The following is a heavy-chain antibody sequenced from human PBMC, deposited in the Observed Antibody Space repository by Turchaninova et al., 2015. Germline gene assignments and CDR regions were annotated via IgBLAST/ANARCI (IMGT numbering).Heavy chain of an antibody. CDR3: AKGTLRSCSGATCYPLDY. V-gene: IGHV3-23*01. Sequence: EVQLMESGGGLAQPGGSLRLPCAASGFGFSSNAMVWVRQAPGNGLEWVSIITDDGINPWYLASVKGRFTISRDNSINTLYLQMNSLRADDTAVYYCAKGTLRSCSGATCYPLDYWGQGTLVTVSS. J-gene: IGHJ4*02. CDR2: ITDDGINP. D-gene: IGHD2-15*01. CDR1: GFGFSSNA.